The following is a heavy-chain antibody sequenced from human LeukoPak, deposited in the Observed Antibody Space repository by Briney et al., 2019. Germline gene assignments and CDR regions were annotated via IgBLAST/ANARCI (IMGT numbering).Heavy chain of an antibody. V-gene: IGHV3-21*01. CDR2: ISPSSNYI. Sequence: GGSLRLSCAASGFTFSNYGMNWVRQAPGKGLEWVSSISPSSNYIYYADSVKGRFTISRDNAKSSLYLQMNSLRAEDTAVYYCARLSTYYAFDIWGQGTMVTVSS. CDR1: GFTFSNYG. J-gene: IGHJ3*02. D-gene: IGHD1-26*01. CDR3: ARLSTYYAFDI.